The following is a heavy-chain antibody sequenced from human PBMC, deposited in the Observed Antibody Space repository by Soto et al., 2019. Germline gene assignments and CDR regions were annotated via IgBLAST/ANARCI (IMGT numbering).Heavy chain of an antibody. Sequence: EVQLLESGGGLVQPGGSLRLSCAASGFNFTAYAMSWVRQAPGKGLEWVSGLVGSGDPIFYAASVRGRFTVSRDNSKNTLFIQMSSLRADDTAIYYCAKDAIANNGIWEPFDMWGRGTGVTVSS. J-gene: IGHJ3*02. CDR2: LVGSGDPI. CDR1: GFNFTAYA. V-gene: IGHV3-23*01. CDR3: AKDAIANNGIWEPFDM. D-gene: IGHD2-8*01.